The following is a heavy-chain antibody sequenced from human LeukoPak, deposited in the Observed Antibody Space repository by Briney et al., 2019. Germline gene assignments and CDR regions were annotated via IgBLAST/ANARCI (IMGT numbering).Heavy chain of an antibody. CDR1: AYTFTSYY. CDR3: ARGAGGWYLSVDY. J-gene: IGHJ4*02. D-gene: IGHD6-19*01. Sequence: ASVKVSFKASAYTFTSYYIHWARHAPGQGREWMGIINPSHGSTTYAQKCQGRVTMTRDTSTSTVYMELSGLRSEDTAVYYCARGAGGWYLSVDYWGQGTLVTVSS. CDR2: INPSHGST. V-gene: IGHV1-46*01.